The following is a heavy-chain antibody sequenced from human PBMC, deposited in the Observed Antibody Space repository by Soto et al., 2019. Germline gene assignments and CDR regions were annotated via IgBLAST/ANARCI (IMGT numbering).Heavy chain of an antibody. J-gene: IGHJ4*02. D-gene: IGHD3-9*01. CDR2: ISSSSSYI. V-gene: IGHV3-21*01. Sequence: EVQLVESGGGLVKPGGPLRLSCAASGFTFSSYSMNWVRQAPGKGLEWVSSISSSSSYIYYADSVKGRFTISRDNAKNSLYLQMNSLRAEDTAVYYCARELRYFDWPPNPPDYWGQGTLVTVSS. CDR1: GFTFSSYS. CDR3: ARELRYFDWPPNPPDY.